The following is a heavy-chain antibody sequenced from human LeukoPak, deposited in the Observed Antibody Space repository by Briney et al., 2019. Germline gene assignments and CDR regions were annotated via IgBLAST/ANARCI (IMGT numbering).Heavy chain of an antibody. V-gene: IGHV4-31*03. CDR2: ISDSGTT. CDR3: ARDVVVTSSPDAFDI. J-gene: IGHJ3*02. D-gene: IGHD2-21*02. Sequence: PAETLSLTCTVSGDSVTSGGYFWTWIRQHPGKGLEWIVYISDSGTTSYNPSLKSRVSISVATSNTQFSLRLSSVTAADTAVYYCARDVVVTSSPDAFDIWGQGTMVTVSS. CDR1: GDSVTSGGYF.